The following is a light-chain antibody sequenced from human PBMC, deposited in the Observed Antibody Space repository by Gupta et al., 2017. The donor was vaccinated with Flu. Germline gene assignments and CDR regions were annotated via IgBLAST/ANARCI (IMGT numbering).Light chain of an antibody. J-gene: IGKJ1*01. CDR2: KAS. V-gene: IGKV1-5*03. CDR3: QQDNSYSHT. CDR1: QSISSW. Sequence: DIQMTQSPYTPSASVGDRITSTCRASQSISSWLAWYLQKPGKAPKLLIYKASSLESGVPPRFSGSGSGTEFTLTISILHPDDFATYYCQQDNSYSHTFGPGTKVEIK.